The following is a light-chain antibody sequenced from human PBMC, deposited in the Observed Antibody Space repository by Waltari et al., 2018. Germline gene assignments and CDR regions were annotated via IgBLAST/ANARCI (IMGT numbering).Light chain of an antibody. CDR1: SSNIGSTY. J-gene: IGLJ3*02. CDR2: RNN. CDR3: AAWDASLSAWL. V-gene: IGLV1-47*01. Sequence: QSVLTQPPSASGTPGQRVTIPCSGSSSNIGSTYVYWYQHLPGTAPNLLIYRNNQRPSGAPGRFSGSSSDTSASLAISGLRSEDEADYYCAAWDASLSAWLFGGGTKVTVL.